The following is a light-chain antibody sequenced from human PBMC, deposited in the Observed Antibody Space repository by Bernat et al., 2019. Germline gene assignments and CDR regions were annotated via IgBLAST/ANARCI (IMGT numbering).Light chain of an antibody. CDR2: LGS. V-gene: IGKV2-28*01. CDR3: MQAIASPSN. CDR1: QSLLYSNGYNY. Sequence: DIVMTQSPLSLPVTPGASASISCSSSQSLLYSNGYNYLDWYLQKPGQSPLLLIYLGSNRASGIPDRFSGRGSGTDFTLKISRVEAEDVGVYYCMQAIASPSNFGQGTRLDIK. J-gene: IGKJ5*01.